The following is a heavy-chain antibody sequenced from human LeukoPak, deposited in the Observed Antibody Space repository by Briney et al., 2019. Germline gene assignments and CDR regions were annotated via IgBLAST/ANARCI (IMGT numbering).Heavy chain of an antibody. CDR3: ARVAERGNWNFRSWFDP. V-gene: IGHV1-69*05. D-gene: IGHD1-7*01. CDR1: EGTFSSYA. Sequence: ASVKVSCKASEGTFSSYAISWVRQAPGQGLEWMGGIIPIFGTANYAQKFQGRVTITTDESTSTAYMELSSLRSEDTAVYYCARVAERGNWNFRSWFDPWGQGTLVTVSS. CDR2: IIPIFGTA. J-gene: IGHJ5*02.